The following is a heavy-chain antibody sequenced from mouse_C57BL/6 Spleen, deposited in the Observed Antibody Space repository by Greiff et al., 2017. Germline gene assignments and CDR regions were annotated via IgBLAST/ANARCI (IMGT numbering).Heavy chain of an antibody. J-gene: IGHJ3*01. D-gene: IGHD1-1*01. CDR2: IAPNSGGT. Sequence: QVQLQQPGAELVKPGASVKLSCKASGYTFTSYWMHWVKQRPGRGLEWIGRIAPNSGGTKYNEKFKSKATLSVDTPSSTAYMQRSSLTSEDSAVYYGARSGGGWYYDGAYWGQGTLVTVSA. V-gene: IGHV1-72*01. CDR1: GYTFTSYW. CDR3: ARSGGGWYYDGAY.